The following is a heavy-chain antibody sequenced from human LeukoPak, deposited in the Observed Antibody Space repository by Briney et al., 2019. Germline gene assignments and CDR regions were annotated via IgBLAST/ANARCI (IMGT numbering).Heavy chain of an antibody. J-gene: IGHJ3*01. D-gene: IGHD6-6*01. CDR1: GDSISSGPYY. CDR2: ISGST. Sequence: PSETLSLTCTVSGDSISSGPYYWGWIRQPPGKGLEWIGYISGSTYYNPSLKSRVTISVGTSKTQFSLRLSSVTAADTALYYCARLRRVAANRVDAFDVWGQGTMVTVSS. CDR3: ARLRRVAANRVDAFDV. V-gene: IGHV4-39*01.